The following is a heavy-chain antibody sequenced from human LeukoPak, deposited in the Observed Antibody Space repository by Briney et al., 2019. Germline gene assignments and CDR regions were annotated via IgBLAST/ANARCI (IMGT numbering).Heavy chain of an antibody. Sequence: PAKVSCKASGGTFSSYAISWVRQAPGQGLEWMGRIIPIFGTANYAQKFQGRVTITTDESTSTAYMELSSLRSEDTAVYYCARGRYSGWSIFPDYWGQGTLVTVSS. CDR1: GGTFSSYA. J-gene: IGHJ4*02. CDR3: ARGRYSGWSIFPDY. D-gene: IGHD6-19*01. V-gene: IGHV1-69*05. CDR2: IIPIFGTA.